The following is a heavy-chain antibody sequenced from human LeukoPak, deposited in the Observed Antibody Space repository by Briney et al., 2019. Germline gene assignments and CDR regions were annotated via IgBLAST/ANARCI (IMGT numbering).Heavy chain of an antibody. CDR1: RGSISNNNYY. D-gene: IGHD3-10*01. CDR3: ARAGGLTFGWFDP. V-gene: IGHV4-39*07. CDR2: IFYSGNT. Sequence: SETLSLTCSVSRGSISNNNYYWGWIRQPPGRGLEWIGSIFYSGNTYYNPSLKSRVTISVDTSKNQFSLKLSSVTAADTAVYYCARAGGLTFGWFDPWGQGTLVTVSS. J-gene: IGHJ5*02.